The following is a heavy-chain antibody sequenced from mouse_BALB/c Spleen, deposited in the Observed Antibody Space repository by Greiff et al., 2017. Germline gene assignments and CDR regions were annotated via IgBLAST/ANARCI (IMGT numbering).Heavy chain of an antibody. Sequence: VKLMESGPGLVAPSQSLSITCTVSGFSLTRYGVHWVRQPPGKGLEWLGVIWAGGSTNYNSALMSRLSISKDNSKSQVFLKMNSLQTDDTAMYYCARPYRYDGFYAMDYWGQGTSVTVSS. J-gene: IGHJ4*01. D-gene: IGHD2-14*01. CDR1: GFSLTRYG. V-gene: IGHV2-9*02. CDR3: ARPYRYDGFYAMDY. CDR2: IWAGGST.